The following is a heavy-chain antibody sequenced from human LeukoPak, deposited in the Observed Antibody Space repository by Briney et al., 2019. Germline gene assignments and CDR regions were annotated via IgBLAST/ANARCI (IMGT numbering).Heavy chain of an antibody. V-gene: IGHV3-7*02. CDR1: GFSFTTYW. CDR3: SGRDSSRNPWAY. J-gene: IGHJ4*02. D-gene: IGHD2-2*01. Sequence: GGSLRLSCAASGFSFTTYWMNWVRQGPGGRLEWVANISPDGSGEYYRDSMRGRFSISRDNAKESLYLQMNNVRADDSGIYYCSGRDSSRNPWAYWGQGTQVSVS. CDR2: ISPDGSGE.